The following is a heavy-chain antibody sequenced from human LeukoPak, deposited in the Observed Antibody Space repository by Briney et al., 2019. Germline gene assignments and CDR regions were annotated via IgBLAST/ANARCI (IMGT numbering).Heavy chain of an antibody. CDR3: ARGVSVYYDSSGYYYFDY. CDR2: IYYSGST. D-gene: IGHD3-22*01. Sequence: SQTLSLTCTVSGDSISSDAFYWSWVRQHPGTSLEWIGYIYYSGSTSYNPSLKSRPTISVDTSKNQFSMKRRCVTAAETAVYYCARGVSVYYDSSGYYYFDYWGQGTLVTVSS. J-gene: IGHJ4*02. CDR1: GDSISSDAFY. V-gene: IGHV4-31*03.